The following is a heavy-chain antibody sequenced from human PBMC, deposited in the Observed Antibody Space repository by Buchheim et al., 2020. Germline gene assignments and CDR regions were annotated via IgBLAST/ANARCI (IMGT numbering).Heavy chain of an antibody. CDR3: AKAGLGSNMIFDY. CDR1: GFTFSSYG. V-gene: IGHV3-23*01. D-gene: IGHD3-16*01. J-gene: IGHJ4*02. CDR2: IFNSDDST. Sequence: EVQLLESGGGLVQPGGSLRLSCAASGFTFSSYGMSWVRQAPGEGLEWVSSIFNSDDSTHYADSVKGRFTISRDNSKSTLYLQMHSPRADDTALYYCAKAGLGSNMIFDYWGQGT.